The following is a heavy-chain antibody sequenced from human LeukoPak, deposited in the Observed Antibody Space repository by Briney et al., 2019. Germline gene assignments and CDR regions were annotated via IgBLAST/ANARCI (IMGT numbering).Heavy chain of an antibody. CDR1: GFMFSTYW. CDR2: IKPDGSET. J-gene: IGHJ4*02. V-gene: IGHV3-7*01. CDR3: GGFGYERGVNL. Sequence: GGSLRLSCAASGFMFSTYWMTWVRQAPGKGLEWVANIKPDGSETYYVDSVKGRFTISRDNTKNLLYLQMNSLRGEDAAVYHCGGFGYERGVNLWGQGT. D-gene: IGHD3-3*01.